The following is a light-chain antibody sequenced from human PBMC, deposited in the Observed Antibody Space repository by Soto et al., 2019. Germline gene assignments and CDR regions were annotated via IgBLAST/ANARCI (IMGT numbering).Light chain of an antibody. CDR2: GNS. CDR3: QSHDSSLSVLWV. Sequence: QSVLTQPPSVSGAPGQRVTISCTGNSSNIGAGYDVHWYQQLPGTAPKLLIYGNSNRPSGVPDRFSGSKSGTSASLAITGLQAEDEADYYCQSHDSSLSVLWVFGGGTKLTVL. CDR1: SSNIGAGYD. V-gene: IGLV1-40*01. J-gene: IGLJ3*02.